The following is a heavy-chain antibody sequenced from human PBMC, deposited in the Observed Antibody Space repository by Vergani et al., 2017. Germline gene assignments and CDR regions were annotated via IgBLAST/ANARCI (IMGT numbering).Heavy chain of an antibody. CDR2: IYYSGST. J-gene: IGHJ6*03. CDR3: ARHVGSSSWGDYYYYYMDV. V-gene: IGHV4-39*07. CDR1: GGSISSSSYY. D-gene: IGHD6-13*01. Sequence: QLQLQESGPGLVKPSETLSLTCTVSGGSISSSSYYWGWIRQPPGKGLEWIGSIYYSGSTYYNPSLKSRVTISVDTSKNQFSLKLSSVTAADTAVYYCARHVGSSSWGDYYYYYMDVWGKGTTVTVSS.